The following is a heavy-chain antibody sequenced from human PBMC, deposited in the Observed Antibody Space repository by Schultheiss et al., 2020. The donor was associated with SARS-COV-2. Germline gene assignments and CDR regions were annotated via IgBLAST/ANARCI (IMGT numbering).Heavy chain of an antibody. D-gene: IGHD6-6*01. Sequence: GGSLRLSCAASGFTVSSNYMSWVRQAPGKGLEWVAVISYDGSNKYYADSVKGRFTISRDNSKNTLYLQMNSLRAEDTAVYYCAREYRSSFDYWGQGTLVTVSS. V-gene: IGHV3-30*01. CDR3: AREYRSSFDY. CDR2: ISYDGSNK. CDR1: GFTVSSNY. J-gene: IGHJ4*02.